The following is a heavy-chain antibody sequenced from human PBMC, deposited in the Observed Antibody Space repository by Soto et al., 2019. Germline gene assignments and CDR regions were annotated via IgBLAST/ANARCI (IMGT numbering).Heavy chain of an antibody. D-gene: IGHD3-10*01. CDR3: ATVSYGSGSLIYYYYGMDV. CDR1: GYTLTELS. J-gene: IGHJ6*02. Sequence: ASVKVSCKVSGYTLTELSMHWVRQAPGKGLEWMGGFDPEDGETIYAQKFQGRVTMTEDTSTDTAYMELSSLRSEDPALYYCATVSYGSGSLIYYYYGMDVWGQGTTVTVSS. CDR2: FDPEDGET. V-gene: IGHV1-24*01.